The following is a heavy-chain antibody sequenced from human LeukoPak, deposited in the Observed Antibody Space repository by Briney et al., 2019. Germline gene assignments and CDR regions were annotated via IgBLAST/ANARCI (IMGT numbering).Heavy chain of an antibody. CDR3: ARTTLRLRYFDWLPY. CDR1: GFTFSSYA. Sequence: PGGSLRLSCAASGFTFSSYAMSWVRQAPGKGLEWVSAISGSGGSTYYADSVKGRFTISRGNSKNTLYLQMNSLRAEDTAVYYCARTTLRLRYFDWLPYWGQGTLVTVSS. CDR2: ISGSGGST. D-gene: IGHD3-9*01. V-gene: IGHV3-23*01. J-gene: IGHJ4*02.